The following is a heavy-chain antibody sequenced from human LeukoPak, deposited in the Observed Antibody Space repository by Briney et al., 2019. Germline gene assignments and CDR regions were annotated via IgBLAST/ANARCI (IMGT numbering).Heavy chain of an antibody. Sequence: GASVKVSCKASGYTFNTYGINWVRQAPGQGLEWMGWISAYNGNTNYAQNFQGRITLTTDTSTSTAYKELTSLRFDDTAVYYCARDGRQWVPLNWFDPWGQGTLVIVSS. CDR1: GYTFNTYG. J-gene: IGHJ5*02. CDR3: ARDGRQWVPLNWFDP. D-gene: IGHD6-19*01. V-gene: IGHV1-18*04. CDR2: ISAYNGNT.